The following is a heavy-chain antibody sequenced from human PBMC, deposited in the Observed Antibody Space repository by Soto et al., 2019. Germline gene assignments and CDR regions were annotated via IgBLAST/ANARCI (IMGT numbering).Heavy chain of an antibody. CDR2: ISGSGGTI. D-gene: IGHD4-4*01. V-gene: IGHV3-48*03. Sequence: GGSLRLSCAASKFTFSSHEMNWVRQAPGKGLEWVSYISGSGGTINYADSVKGRFTISRDNAKNSLCLQMNSLRVEDTAVYYCAKQSRYYYYGVDVWGQGTTVTVSS. J-gene: IGHJ6*02. CDR1: KFTFSSHE. CDR3: AKQSRYYYYGVDV.